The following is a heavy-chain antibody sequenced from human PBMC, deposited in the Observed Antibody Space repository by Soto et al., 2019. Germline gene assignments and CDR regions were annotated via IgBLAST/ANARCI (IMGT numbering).Heavy chain of an antibody. CDR1: GFTFSNYA. Sequence: GGSRRLSCAASGFTFSNYAMSWVRQAPGKGLEWVSVISGRGGSTYYADSVKGRFTISRDNSKNTLYLQMSSLRAEDTAVYYCAKGAAGRTNDYGDYWGQGTLVTVSS. J-gene: IGHJ4*02. V-gene: IGHV3-23*01. CDR2: ISGRGGST. CDR3: AKGAAGRTNDYGDY. D-gene: IGHD1-1*01.